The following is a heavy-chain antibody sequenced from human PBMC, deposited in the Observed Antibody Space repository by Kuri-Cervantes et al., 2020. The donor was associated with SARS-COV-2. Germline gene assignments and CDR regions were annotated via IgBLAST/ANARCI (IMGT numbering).Heavy chain of an antibody. CDR2: INPDGSYT. V-gene: IGHV3-74*01. Sequence: GESLKISCKGSGYSFTSYWIHWVRQAPGKGLVWVSRINPDGSYTNNADSVKGRFTLSRDNAKNMLFLQMNSLRAEDTAVYYCVRDGDHWNFDYWGRGTLVTVSS. CDR1: GYSFTSYW. D-gene: IGHD1-1*01. CDR3: VRDGDHWNFDY. J-gene: IGHJ4*02.